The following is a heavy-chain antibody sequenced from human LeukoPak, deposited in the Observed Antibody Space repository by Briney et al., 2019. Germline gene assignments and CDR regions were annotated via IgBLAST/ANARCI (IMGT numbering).Heavy chain of an antibody. CDR1: GGTFSSYA. V-gene: IGHV1-69*05. CDR2: IIPIFGTA. Sequence: SVKVSCKASGGTFSSYAISWVRQAPGQGLEWMGGIIPIFGTANYAQKIQGRVTITTDESTSTAYMELSSLRTEDTAVYYCAREPGYSYGVFDYWGQGTLVTVSS. J-gene: IGHJ4*02. D-gene: IGHD5-18*01. CDR3: AREPGYSYGVFDY.